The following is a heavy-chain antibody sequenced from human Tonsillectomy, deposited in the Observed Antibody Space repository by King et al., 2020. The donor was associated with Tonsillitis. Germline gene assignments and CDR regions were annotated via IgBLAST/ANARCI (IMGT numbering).Heavy chain of an antibody. V-gene: IGHV3-74*01. CDR2: INSDGSST. D-gene: IGHD3-9*01. J-gene: IGHJ4*02. CDR3: AREGYFEEFDY. Sequence: VQLVESGGGLVQPGGSLRLSCAASGFTFSNYWMHWVRQAPGKGLVWVSRINSDGSSTSYADSVKGRFTISRDNAKNTRYLQMNSLTAEDTAVYYCAREGYFEEFDYWGQGTLVTVSS. CDR1: GFTFSNYW.